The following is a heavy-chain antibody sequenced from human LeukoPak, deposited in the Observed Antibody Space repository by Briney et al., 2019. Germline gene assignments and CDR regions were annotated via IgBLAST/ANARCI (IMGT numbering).Heavy chain of an antibody. Sequence: GGSLRLSCAASGFTFSSYWMSWVRQAPGKGLEWVATIEQDGGEKYYVDSVRGRFTISRDNAKNSLYLQMNSLRAEDTAVYYCARDRSAYYYDSSGSGGDYWGQGTLVTVSS. CDR1: GFTFSSYW. V-gene: IGHV3-7*01. CDR2: IEQDGGEK. CDR3: ARDRSAYYYDSSGSGGDY. D-gene: IGHD3-22*01. J-gene: IGHJ4*02.